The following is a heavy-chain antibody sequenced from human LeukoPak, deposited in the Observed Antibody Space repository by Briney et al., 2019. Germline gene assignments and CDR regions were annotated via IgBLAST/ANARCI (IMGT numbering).Heavy chain of an antibody. CDR3: ARLGPASSGWPESFDY. V-gene: IGHV3-7*03. D-gene: IGHD6-19*01. CDR2: IKRDGSEK. Sequence: GGSLRLSCAASGFTFSRYWMTWVRQAPGKGLEWVANIKRDGSEKYYVDSVKGRFTISRDNAKNSLDLQMNSLRVEDTAVYYCARLGPASSGWPESFDYWGQGTLVTVSS. J-gene: IGHJ4*02. CDR1: GFTFSRYW.